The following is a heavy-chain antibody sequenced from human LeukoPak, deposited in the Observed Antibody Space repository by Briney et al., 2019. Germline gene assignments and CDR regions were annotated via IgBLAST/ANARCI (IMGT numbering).Heavy chain of an antibody. CDR3: AREKVGATELDY. CDR2: IIPILGIA. CDR1: GYTFTSYG. J-gene: IGHJ4*02. D-gene: IGHD1-26*01. V-gene: IGHV1-69*04. Sequence: ASVKVSCKASGYTFTSYGISWVRQAPGQGLEWMGRIIPILGIANYAQKFQGRVTITADKSTSTAYMELSSLRSEDTAVYYCAREKVGATELDYWGQGTLVTVSS.